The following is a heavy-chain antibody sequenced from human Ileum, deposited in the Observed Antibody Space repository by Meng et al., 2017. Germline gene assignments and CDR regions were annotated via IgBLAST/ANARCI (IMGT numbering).Heavy chain of an antibody. CDR3: AKGSGGEWFLDN. Sequence: GGSLRLSCAASGFTLTSIYAMTWVRQAPGKGLEWVSGIRRDGSTIYADAVKGRLTLSRDDSKNALYLHMNSLRDDDTAIYYCAKGSGGEWFLDNWGQGTLVTVSS. J-gene: IGHJ4*02. V-gene: IGHV3-23*01. CDR2: IRRDGST. D-gene: IGHD3-3*01. CDR1: GFTLTSIYA.